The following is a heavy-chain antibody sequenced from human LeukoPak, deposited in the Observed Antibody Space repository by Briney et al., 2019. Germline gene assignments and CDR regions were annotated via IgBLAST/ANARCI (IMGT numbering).Heavy chain of an antibody. CDR3: ARFRIQLYFDF. J-gene: IGHJ5*01. V-gene: IGHV1-2*02. Sequence: ASVKVSCKASGYTFTGYYMHWVRQAPGQGLEWMGWINPNSGGTNYAQKFQGRVTITRDTSISTAYMELSSLRSDDTSLYYCARFRIQLYFDFWGKGTLVTVSP. CDR2: INPNSGGT. CDR1: GYTFTGYY. D-gene: IGHD5-18*01.